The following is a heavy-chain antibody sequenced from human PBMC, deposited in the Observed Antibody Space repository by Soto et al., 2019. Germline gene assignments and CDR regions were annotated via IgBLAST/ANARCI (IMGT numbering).Heavy chain of an antibody. J-gene: IGHJ5*02. Sequence: SETLSLTCTVSGGSISSYYWSWIRQPPGKGLEWIGYIYYSGSTNYNPSLKSRVTISVDTSKNQFSLKLNSVTPEDTAVYYCARDPVPGITGTTVWFDPWGQGTLVTVSS. D-gene: IGHD1-7*01. CDR2: IYYSGST. CDR3: ARDPVPGITGTTVWFDP. CDR1: GGSISSYY. V-gene: IGHV4-59*12.